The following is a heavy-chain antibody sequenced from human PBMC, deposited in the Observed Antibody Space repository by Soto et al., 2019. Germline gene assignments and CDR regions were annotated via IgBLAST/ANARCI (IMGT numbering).Heavy chain of an antibody. Sequence: QVQLVESGGGVVQPGRSLRLSCAASGITFRSHAMHWVRQAPGKGLEWVAVISYDATNKYYADSVKGRFTISRDNSTNALYLQVNSRRAEETVVYYCAKAFGCSGTTCSESWGYYYCALDVWGQGTTVTVSS. J-gene: IGHJ6*02. D-gene: IGHD2-2*01. CDR1: GITFRSHA. V-gene: IGHV3-30*18. CDR3: AKAFGCSGTTCSESWGYYYCALDV. CDR2: ISYDATNK.